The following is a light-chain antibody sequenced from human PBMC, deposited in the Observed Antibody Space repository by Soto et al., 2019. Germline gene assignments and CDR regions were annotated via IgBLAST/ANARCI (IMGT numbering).Light chain of an antibody. J-gene: IGLJ1*01. CDR3: AAWDDSLNGRYV. CDR2: SNN. CDR1: SSNIGSNT. Sequence: QSVLTQPPSASGTPGQRVTISCSGSSSNIGSNTVNWYQQLPGTAPKLLIYSNNQRPSGVPDRFSGSKSGTSASLAISGHQSEDEADYYCAAWDDSLNGRYVFGTGTRSPS. V-gene: IGLV1-44*01.